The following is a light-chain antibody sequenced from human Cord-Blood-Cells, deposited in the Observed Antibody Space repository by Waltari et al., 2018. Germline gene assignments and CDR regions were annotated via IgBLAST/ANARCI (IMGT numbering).Light chain of an antibody. CDR3: CSYSGGSTCDFV. CDR2: EGS. CDR1: SSDVGSYNL. Sequence: QSALTQPASVSGSPGQSITISCTGTSSDVGSYNLVSWYQQHPGKAPKLMIYEGSKRPSGVSIPFPCSSSDNTASVTISVLRVEDEADYYYCSYSGGSTCDFVFGAGTKLTVL. J-gene: IGLJ2*01. V-gene: IGLV2-23*01.